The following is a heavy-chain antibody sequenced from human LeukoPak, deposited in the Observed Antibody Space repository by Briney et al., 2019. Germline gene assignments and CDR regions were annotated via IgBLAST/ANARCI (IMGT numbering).Heavy chain of an antibody. Sequence: PGGSLRLSCAASGFTVSSNYMSWVRQAPGKGLEWVSVIYSGGSTYYADSVKGRFTISRDNSKNTLYLQMNSLRAEDTAVYYCARVEGSAWTQLWLPYWGQGTLVTVSS. CDR1: GFTVSSNY. CDR2: IYSGGST. V-gene: IGHV3-66*01. D-gene: IGHD5-18*01. J-gene: IGHJ4*02. CDR3: ARVEGSAWTQLWLPY.